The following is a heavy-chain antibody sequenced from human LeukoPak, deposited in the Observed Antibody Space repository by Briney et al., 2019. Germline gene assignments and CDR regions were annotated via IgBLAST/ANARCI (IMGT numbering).Heavy chain of an antibody. CDR3: AKTWSGFRGFDY. CDR2: IRYDGSNK. V-gene: IGHV3-30*02. J-gene: IGHJ4*02. D-gene: IGHD3-3*01. Sequence: GGSLRLSRAASGFTFSSYGMHWVRQAPGKGLEWVAFIRYDGSNKYYADSVKGRFTISRDNSKNTLYLQMNSLRAEDTAVYYCAKTWSGFRGFDYWGQGTLVTVSS. CDR1: GFTFSSYG.